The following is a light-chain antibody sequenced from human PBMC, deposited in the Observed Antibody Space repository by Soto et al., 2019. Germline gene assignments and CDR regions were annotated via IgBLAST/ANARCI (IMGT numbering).Light chain of an antibody. CDR1: QSISSN. Sequence: EVVMTQSPATQSVSPGERAALSCRASQSISSNLAWYQQKPGQAPRVLIYGASTRATGIPVRFSGSGSGTEFTLTISSPHSEDFAVYYCQQYNDWPRTFGQGTKVEIK. J-gene: IGKJ1*01. CDR2: GAS. CDR3: QQYNDWPRT. V-gene: IGKV3-15*01.